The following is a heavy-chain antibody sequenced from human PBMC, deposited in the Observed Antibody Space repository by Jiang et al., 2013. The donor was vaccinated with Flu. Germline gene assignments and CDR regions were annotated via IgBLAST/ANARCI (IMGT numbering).Heavy chain of an antibody. J-gene: IGHJ6*02. D-gene: IGHD5-12*01. Sequence: AASGFTFTSHWMHWVRQAPGKGLVWVSRINSDGSTTNYADSVQGRFTISRDNAKNTVFLQMNSLRAEDTAVYYCARGLRNYYALDVWGQGTTVTVSS. CDR1: GFTFTSHW. V-gene: IGHV3-74*01. CDR2: INSDGSTT. CDR3: ARGLRNYYALDV.